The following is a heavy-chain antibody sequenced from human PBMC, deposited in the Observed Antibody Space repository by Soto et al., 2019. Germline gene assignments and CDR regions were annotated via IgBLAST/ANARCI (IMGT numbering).Heavy chain of an antibody. Sequence: GESLKISCKGSGYSFTSYWVGWVRQMPGKGLEWMGIIYPGDSDTRYSPSFQGQVTISADKSISTAYLQRSSLKASDTAMYYCARLPPAGTYYYGMDVWGQGTTVTVSS. D-gene: IGHD1-7*01. J-gene: IGHJ6*02. CDR1: GYSFTSYW. CDR2: IYPGDSDT. V-gene: IGHV5-51*01. CDR3: ARLPPAGTYYYGMDV.